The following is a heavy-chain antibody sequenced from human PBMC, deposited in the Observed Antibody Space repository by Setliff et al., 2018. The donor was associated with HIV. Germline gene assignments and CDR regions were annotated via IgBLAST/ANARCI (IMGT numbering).Heavy chain of an antibody. D-gene: IGHD1-20*01. V-gene: IGHV4-59*01. CDR2: VYYTGIS. CDR3: ARGITMAPDY. J-gene: IGHJ4*02. CDR1: GASISNYY. Sequence: ASETLSLTCTVSGASISNYYWSWIQQSPGRGLEWVGYVYYTGISNYNPSLKSRVTISVDTSKKQFSLSLRSVTAADTAVYYCARGITMAPDYWGQGSLVTVSS.